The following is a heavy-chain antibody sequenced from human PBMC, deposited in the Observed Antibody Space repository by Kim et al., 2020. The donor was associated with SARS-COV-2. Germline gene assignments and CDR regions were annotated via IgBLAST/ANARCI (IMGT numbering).Heavy chain of an antibody. V-gene: IGHV3-30*02. Sequence: ADSVKGRFTISRDNFKNNLYLQMNSLRADDTAVYYCAKLPAYYDTSGYYDWGQGTLVTVSS. D-gene: IGHD3-22*01. J-gene: IGHJ4*02. CDR3: AKLPAYYDTSGYYD.